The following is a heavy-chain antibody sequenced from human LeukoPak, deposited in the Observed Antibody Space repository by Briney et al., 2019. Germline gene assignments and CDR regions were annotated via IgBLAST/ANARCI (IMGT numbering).Heavy chain of an antibody. V-gene: IGHV1-69*06. D-gene: IGHD5-24*01. CDR3: ASCRDGYNLGDYYYYYMDV. CDR1: GGTFGNYA. J-gene: IGHJ6*03. Sequence: SVKVSCKASGGTFGNYAVSWVRQAPGQGLEWMGGIIPIFGTANYAQKFQGRVTITADKSTSTAYMELSSLRSEDTAVYYCASCRDGYNLGDYYYYYMDVWGKGTTVTVSS. CDR2: IIPIFGTA.